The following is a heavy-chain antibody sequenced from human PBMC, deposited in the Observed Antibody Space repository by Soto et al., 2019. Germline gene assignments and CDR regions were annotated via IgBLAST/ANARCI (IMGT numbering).Heavy chain of an antibody. CDR1: GFTFSSYD. CDR3: ARGLTSNGIDY. CDR2: IGTAGDT. D-gene: IGHD4-4*01. J-gene: IGHJ4*02. Sequence: GGSLRLSCAASGFTFSSYDMHWVRQATGKGLEWVSAIGTAGDTYYPGSVKGRFTISRENAKNSLYLQMNSLRAEDTAVYYCARGLTSNGIDYWGQGTLVTVSS. V-gene: IGHV3-13*01.